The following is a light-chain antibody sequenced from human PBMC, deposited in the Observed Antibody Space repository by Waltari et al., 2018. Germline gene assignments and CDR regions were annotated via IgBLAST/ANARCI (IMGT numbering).Light chain of an antibody. CDR3: NCATDDNVRI. CDR1: IVTKKY. V-gene: IGLV3-27*01. J-gene: IGLJ2*01. CDR2: KDT. Sequence: SYELTQPSSVSVSPGQTAKITCAGDIVTKKYGRWFRQKPGRAPVLVIYKDTERPSGIPERFSGSSSGTTVTLTISGAQGEDEAEYYCNCATDDNVRIFGGGTRLTVL.